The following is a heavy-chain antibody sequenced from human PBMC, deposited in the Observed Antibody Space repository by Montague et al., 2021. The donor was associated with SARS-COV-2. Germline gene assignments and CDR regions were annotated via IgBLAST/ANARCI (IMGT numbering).Heavy chain of an antibody. CDR3: VRGGYSDRLLPFES. CDR1: GGSISSNSYY. J-gene: IGHJ4*02. V-gene: IGHV4-39*02. Sequence: SETLSLTCTVSGGSISSNSYYWGWIRQPPGQGLEWIGSINYSGRHYYNPSLKSRVTMSVDTPKSHFSLNLSSVTAADTAVFYCVRGGYSDRLLPFESWGQGTLVAVSS. D-gene: IGHD3-9*01. CDR2: INYSGRH.